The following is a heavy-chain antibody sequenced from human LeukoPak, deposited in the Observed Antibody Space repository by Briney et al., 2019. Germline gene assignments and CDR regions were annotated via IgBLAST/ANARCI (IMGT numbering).Heavy chain of an antibody. CDR1: GGSISSYY. V-gene: IGHV4-59*08. D-gene: IGHD2-15*01. CDR3: ARHEDDIVVVVAAGGAFDI. J-gene: IGHJ3*02. CDR2: IYYSGSN. Sequence: PSETLSLTCTVSGGSISSYYWSWLRQPPGKGLEWLGYIYYSGSNNYNPSLKSRVTIPEDTSKNQFSLKLSSVTAADTAVYYCARHEDDIVVVVAAGGAFDIWGQGTMVTVFS.